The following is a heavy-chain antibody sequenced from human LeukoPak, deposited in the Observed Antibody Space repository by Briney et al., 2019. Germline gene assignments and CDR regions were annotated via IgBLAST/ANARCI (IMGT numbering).Heavy chain of an antibody. Sequence: GASVKVPCKASGYTFTSYGISWVRQAPGQGLEWMGWISAYNGNTNYAQKLQGRVTMTTDTSTSTAYMELRSLRSDDTAVYYCARDGYDFWSGYYTFDYWGQGTLVTVSS. CDR2: ISAYNGNT. V-gene: IGHV1-18*01. J-gene: IGHJ4*02. CDR3: ARDGYDFWSGYYTFDY. D-gene: IGHD3-3*01. CDR1: GYTFTSYG.